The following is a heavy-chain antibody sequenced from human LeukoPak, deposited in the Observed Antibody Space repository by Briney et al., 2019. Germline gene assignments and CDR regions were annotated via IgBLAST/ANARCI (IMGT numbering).Heavy chain of an antibody. CDR2: IYHSGST. V-gene: IGHV4-39*07. CDR1: GGSISSSSYY. CDR3: ARDGGSGWPNWYFDL. J-gene: IGHJ2*01. Sequence: SETLSLTCTVSGGSISSSSYYWGWIRQPPGKGLEWIGSIYHSGSTYYNPSLKSRVTISVDTSKNQFSLKLSSVTAADTAVYYCARDGGSGWPNWYFDLWGRGTLVTVSS. D-gene: IGHD6-19*01.